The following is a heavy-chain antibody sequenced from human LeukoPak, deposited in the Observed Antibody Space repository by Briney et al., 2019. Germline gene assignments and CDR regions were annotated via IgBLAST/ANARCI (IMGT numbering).Heavy chain of an antibody. D-gene: IGHD6-19*01. V-gene: IGHV1-18*01. Sequence: ASVKVSCKASGYTFTTYGISWVRQAPGQGLEWMGWISAYNGNTNYAQKFQGRVTMTTDTSTSTAYTELRSLRSDDTAVYYCARDVLLVVGYSSGWYFDYWGQGTLVIVSS. J-gene: IGHJ4*02. CDR1: GYTFTTYG. CDR2: ISAYNGNT. CDR3: ARDVLLVVGYSSGWYFDY.